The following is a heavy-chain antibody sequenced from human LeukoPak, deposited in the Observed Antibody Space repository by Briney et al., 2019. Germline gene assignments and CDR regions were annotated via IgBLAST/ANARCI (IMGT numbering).Heavy chain of an antibody. CDR1: GFTFSSYW. CDR2: INTDGSST. J-gene: IGHJ5*02. CDR3: ASSARPLYWFDP. D-gene: IGHD6-6*01. V-gene: IGHV3-74*01. Sequence: PGGSLRLSCAASGFTFSSYWMHWVRQAPGKGLVWVSRINTDGSSTNYADSVKGRFTISRDNAKNTLYLQMNSLRAEDTAVYYCASSARPLYWFDPWGQGTLVTVSS.